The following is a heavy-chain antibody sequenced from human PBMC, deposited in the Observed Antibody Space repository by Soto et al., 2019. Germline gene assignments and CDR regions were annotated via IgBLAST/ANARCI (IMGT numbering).Heavy chain of an antibody. D-gene: IGHD4-4*01. CDR2: ISGSGGST. CDR1: GFTFSSYA. CDR3: AKGTSNYDY. Sequence: GESLKISCAASGFTFSSYAMSWVRQAPGKGREWVSAISGSGGSTYYADSVKGRFTISRDNSKNTLYLQMNSLRAEDTAVYYCAKGTSNYDYWGQGTLVTVSS. J-gene: IGHJ4*02. V-gene: IGHV3-23*01.